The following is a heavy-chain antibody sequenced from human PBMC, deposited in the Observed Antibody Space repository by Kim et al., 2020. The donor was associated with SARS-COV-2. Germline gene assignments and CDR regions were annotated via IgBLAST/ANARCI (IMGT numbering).Heavy chain of an antibody. Sequence: GGSLRLSCAVSGFTFSSYAMSWVRQAPGKGPEWISAISAGSGGIYYADSVKGRFTISRDNSKNTLSLQMNGLRTEDTAVYYCAKERLPAVGGVIQEKVYLDYWGQGSLVTVSA. CDR2: ISAGSGGI. CDR1: GFTFSSYA. V-gene: IGHV3-23*01. CDR3: AKERLPAVGGVIQEKVYLDY. D-gene: IGHD3-10*01. J-gene: IGHJ4*02.